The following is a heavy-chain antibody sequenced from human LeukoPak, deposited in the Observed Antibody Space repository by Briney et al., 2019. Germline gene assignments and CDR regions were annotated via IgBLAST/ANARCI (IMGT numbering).Heavy chain of an antibody. CDR2: INPSGGST. D-gene: IGHD2-21*02. V-gene: IGHV1-46*01. CDR3: AKDFVVVPGNVNYFDY. CDR1: GYTFTSYY. Sequence: ASVKVSCKASGYTFTSYYMHWVRQAPGQGLEWMGIINPSGGSTSYAQKFQGRVTMTRDTSTSTVYMELSSLRAEDTAVYYCAKDFVVVPGNVNYFDYWGQGTLVTVSS. J-gene: IGHJ4*02.